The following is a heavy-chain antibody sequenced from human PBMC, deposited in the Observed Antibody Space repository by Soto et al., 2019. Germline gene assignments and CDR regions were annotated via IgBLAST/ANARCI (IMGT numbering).Heavy chain of an antibody. CDR1: GGSISSSSYY. V-gene: IGHV4-39*01. J-gene: IGHJ4*02. Sequence: SETLSLTCTVSGGSISSSSYYWGWIRQPPGKGLEWIGSIYYSGSTYYNPSLKSRVTISVDTSKNQFSLKLSSVTAADTAVYYCARRWGHYGDFDYWGQGTLVTVSS. D-gene: IGHD4-17*01. CDR2: IYYSGST. CDR3: ARRWGHYGDFDY.